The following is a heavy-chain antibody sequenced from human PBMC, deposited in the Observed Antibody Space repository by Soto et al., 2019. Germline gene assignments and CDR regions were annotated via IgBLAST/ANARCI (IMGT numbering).Heavy chain of an antibody. CDR1: GYTFTNYS. J-gene: IGHJ4*02. V-gene: IGHV1-46*03. Sequence: ASVKVSCKASGYTFTNYSMNWVRQAPGQGLEWMGIINPSGGSTSYAQKFQGRVTMTRDTSTSTVYMELSSLRSEDTAVYYCARDKDIVVVVAAYQFDYWGQGTLVTVSS. D-gene: IGHD2-15*01. CDR3: ARDKDIVVVVAAYQFDY. CDR2: INPSGGST.